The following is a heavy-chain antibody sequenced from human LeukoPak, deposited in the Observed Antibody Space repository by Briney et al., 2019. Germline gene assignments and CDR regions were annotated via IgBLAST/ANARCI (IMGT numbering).Heavy chain of an antibody. J-gene: IGHJ6*03. Sequence: ASVKVSCKASGYTFTAYYVHWVRQAPGQGLEWMGGIIPIFGTANYAQKFQGRVTITADESSSTAYMELSSLRSEDTAVYYCARKAYCGGDCYSGGYYYYYMDVWGKGTTVTVSS. CDR1: GYTFTAYY. CDR3: ARKAYCGGDCYSGGYYYYYMDV. CDR2: IIPIFGTA. V-gene: IGHV1-69*13. D-gene: IGHD2-21*01.